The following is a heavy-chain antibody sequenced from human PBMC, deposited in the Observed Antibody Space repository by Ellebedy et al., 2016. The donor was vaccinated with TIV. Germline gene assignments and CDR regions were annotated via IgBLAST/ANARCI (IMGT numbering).Heavy chain of an antibody. V-gene: IGHV3-23*01. D-gene: IGHD1-26*01. CDR1: GFTFSSYA. Sequence: GESLKISXAASGFTFSSYAMSWVRQAPGKGLEWVSAISGSGGSTYYADSVKGRFTISRDNSKNTLYLQMNSLRAEDTAVYYCAKDGEGGATRGRWLDPWGQGTLVTVSS. J-gene: IGHJ5*02. CDR2: ISGSGGST. CDR3: AKDGEGGATRGRWLDP.